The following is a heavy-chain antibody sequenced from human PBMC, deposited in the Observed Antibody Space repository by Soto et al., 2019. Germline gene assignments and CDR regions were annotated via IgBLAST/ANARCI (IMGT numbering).Heavy chain of an antibody. J-gene: IGHJ4*02. V-gene: IGHV1-18*01. CDR1: GYTFTSYG. CDR2: ISAYNGNT. CDR3: ARDVLGYYGSGSYYLSSFDY. Sequence: ASVKVSCKASGYTFTSYGISWVRQAPGQGLEWMGWISAYNGNTNYAQKLQGRVTMTTDTSTSTAYMELRSLRSDDTAVYYCARDVLGYYGSGSYYLSSFDYWGQGTMVTVSS. D-gene: IGHD3-10*01.